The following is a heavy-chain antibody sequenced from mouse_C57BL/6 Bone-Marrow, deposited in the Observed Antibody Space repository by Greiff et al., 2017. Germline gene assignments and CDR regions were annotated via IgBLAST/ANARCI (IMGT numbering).Heavy chain of an antibody. J-gene: IGHJ1*03. D-gene: IGHD2-3*01. CDR3: ARRWLLLWYFDV. V-gene: IGHV1-55*01. Sequence: QVQLQQPGAELVKPGASVKMSCKASGYTFTSYWITWVTQRPGQGLEWIGDIYPGSGSTNYNEKFKSKATLTVDTSSSTAYMQLSSLTSEDSAVYYCARRWLLLWYFDVWGTGTTVTVSS. CDR2: IYPGSGST. CDR1: GYTFTSYW.